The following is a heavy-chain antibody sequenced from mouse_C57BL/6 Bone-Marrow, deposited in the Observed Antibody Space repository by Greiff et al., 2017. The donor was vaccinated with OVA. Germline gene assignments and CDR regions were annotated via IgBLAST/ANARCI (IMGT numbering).Heavy chain of an antibody. CDR1: GYTFTSYW. CDR2: IYPGSGST. D-gene: IGHD6-1*01. Sequence: QVQLQQSGAELVKPGASVKMSCKASGYTFTSYWITWVKQRPGQGLEWIGVIYPGSGSTNYNEKFKSKATLTVDTSSSTAYMQLSSLTSEDSAVYYCARTHPLYDMDYWGQVTSVTVSS. J-gene: IGHJ4*01. CDR3: ARTHPLYDMDY. V-gene: IGHV1-55*01.